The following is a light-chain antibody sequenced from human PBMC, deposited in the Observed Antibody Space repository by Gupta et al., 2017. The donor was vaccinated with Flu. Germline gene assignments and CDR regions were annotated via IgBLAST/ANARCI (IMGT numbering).Light chain of an antibody. CDR3: QQYYTTPT. Sequence: DIVMTQSPDSLAVSMGERPTINCRSSQTVLYSSTDKNYLAWYPQRPGQPPKLLIYWASTRESGVPDRFSGSGSGTDFAITINNLQAEDVAVYYCQQYYTTPTFGQGTRLEI. V-gene: IGKV4-1*01. J-gene: IGKJ2*01. CDR2: WAS. CDR1: QTVLYSSTDKNY.